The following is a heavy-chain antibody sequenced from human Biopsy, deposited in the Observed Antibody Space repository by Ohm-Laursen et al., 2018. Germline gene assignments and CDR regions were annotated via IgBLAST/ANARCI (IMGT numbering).Heavy chain of an antibody. CDR2: ISHTGYT. CDR1: GGAFTGHY. J-gene: IGHJ1*01. CDR3: ARGSNEYGGLYFPH. Sequence: TLSLTCAVSGGAFTGHYWTWIRQPPGKGLEWIGHISHTGYTSYKSSLKSRVTISLDTSRKHFSLRLTSLAAADTAVYYCARGSNEYGGLYFPHWGQGTLVTVSS. D-gene: IGHD4-23*01. V-gene: IGHV4-59*11.